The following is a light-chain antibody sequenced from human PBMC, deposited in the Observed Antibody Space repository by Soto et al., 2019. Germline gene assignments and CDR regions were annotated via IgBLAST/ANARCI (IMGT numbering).Light chain of an antibody. J-gene: IGKJ4*01. Sequence: EIVLTQSPGTLSLSPGERATLSCRASQSVSSSYLAWYQQKPGQAPRLLIFGASSRATGIPDRFSGSGSGTDFTLTINRLEPEDFAVYFCQQYGSSPLTFGAGTKV. CDR1: QSVSSSY. V-gene: IGKV3-20*01. CDR3: QQYGSSPLT. CDR2: GAS.